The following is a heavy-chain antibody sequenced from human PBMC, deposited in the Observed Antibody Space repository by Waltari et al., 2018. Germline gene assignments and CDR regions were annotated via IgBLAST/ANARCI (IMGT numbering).Heavy chain of an antibody. V-gene: IGHV1-46*01. CDR2: IKPSRGST. Sequence: QVQLVQSGAEVKKPGASVKVSCKASGYTFTSHYVHWVRQAPGQGLEWVGIIKPSRGSTSYAQKFQGRVTRTRDTSTSTVYMELSSLRFEDTAVYYCARGYDSSGPLYYFDYWGQGTLVTVSS. D-gene: IGHD3-22*01. CDR1: GYTFTSHY. CDR3: ARGYDSSGPLYYFDY. J-gene: IGHJ4*02.